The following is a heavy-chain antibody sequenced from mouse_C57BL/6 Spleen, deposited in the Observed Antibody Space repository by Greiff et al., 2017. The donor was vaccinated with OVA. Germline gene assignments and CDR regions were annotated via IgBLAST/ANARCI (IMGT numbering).Heavy chain of an antibody. V-gene: IGHV1-42*01. D-gene: IGHD5-1*01. J-gene: IGHJ2*01. CDR1: GYSFTGYY. CDR2: INPSTGGT. Sequence: VQLQQSGPELVKPGASVKISCKASGYSFTGYYMNWVKQSPEKSLEWIGEINPSTGGTTYNQKFKAKATLTVDKSSSTAYMQLQSLTAEDSAVYYCARSTHFDYWGQGTTLTVSS. CDR3: ARSTHFDY.